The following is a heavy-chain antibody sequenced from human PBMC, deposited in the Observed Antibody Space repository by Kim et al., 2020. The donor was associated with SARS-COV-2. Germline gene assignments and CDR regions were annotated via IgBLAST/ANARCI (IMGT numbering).Heavy chain of an antibody. CDR2: ISAYNGNT. CDR3: ARSWEYYNWNYVWFDY. V-gene: IGHV1-18*01. Sequence: ASVKVSCKASGYTFTSYGISWVRQAPGQGLEWMGWISAYNGNTNYAQKLQGRVTMTTDTSTSTAYMELRSLRSDDTAVYYCARSWEYYNWNYVWFDYWGQGTLVTVSS. J-gene: IGHJ4*02. D-gene: IGHD1-7*01. CDR1: GYTFTSYG.